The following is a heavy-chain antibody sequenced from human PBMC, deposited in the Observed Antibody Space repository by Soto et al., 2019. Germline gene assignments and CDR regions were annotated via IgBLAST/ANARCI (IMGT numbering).Heavy chain of an antibody. Sequence: SVKVSCKASGYTFTGYYMHWVRQAPVQGLEWMGWINPNSGGTNYAQKFQGRVTMTRDTSISTAYMELSRLRSDDTAVYYCARDPSPIAVAGQLGFDPWGQGTLVTVSS. V-gene: IGHV1-2*02. CDR1: GYTFTGYY. D-gene: IGHD6-19*01. CDR3: ARDPSPIAVAGQLGFDP. J-gene: IGHJ5*02. CDR2: INPNSGGT.